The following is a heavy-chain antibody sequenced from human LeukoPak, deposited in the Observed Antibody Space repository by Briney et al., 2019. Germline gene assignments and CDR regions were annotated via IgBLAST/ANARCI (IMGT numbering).Heavy chain of an antibody. Sequence: GGSLRLSCAASGFTFSSYLMHWVRQTPGKGLVWVSRINSYGSSTTYADSVKGRFTISRDNAKNTLYLQMNSLRAEDTAVYYCTRGRLQLGDYWGQGTLVTVSS. CDR2: INSYGSST. CDR3: TRGRLQLGDY. CDR1: GFTFSSYL. D-gene: IGHD5-24*01. V-gene: IGHV3-74*01. J-gene: IGHJ4*02.